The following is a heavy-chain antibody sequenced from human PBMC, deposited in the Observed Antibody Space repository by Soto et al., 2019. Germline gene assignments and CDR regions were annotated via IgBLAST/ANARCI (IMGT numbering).Heavy chain of an antibody. D-gene: IGHD2-21*02. CDR1: GGTFSSYA. V-gene: IGHV1-69*06. CDR2: IIPIFGTA. CDR3: ARVPPVRAYCGGDCYVFDY. J-gene: IGHJ4*02. Sequence: SVKVSCKASGGTFSSYAISWVRQAPGQGLEWMGGIIPIFGTANYAQKFQGRVTITADKSTSTAYMELSSLRSEDTAVYYCARVPPVRAYCGGDCYVFDYWGQGTLVTVSS.